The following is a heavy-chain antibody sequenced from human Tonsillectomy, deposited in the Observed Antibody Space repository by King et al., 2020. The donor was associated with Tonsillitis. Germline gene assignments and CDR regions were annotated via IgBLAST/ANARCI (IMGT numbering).Heavy chain of an antibody. CDR2: INPSGGPT. CDR1: GYTFTRYY. CDR3: AREDSYDILTGHMKNNWFDP. V-gene: IGHV1-46*01. D-gene: IGHD3-9*01. Sequence: QLVQSGAEMKKPGASVKVSCKASGYTFTRYYVHWVRQAPGQGLEWMGIINPSGGPTTYAQRFQGRVTMTRDTSTSTVYMELSSLRSEETAVCYCAREDSYDILTGHMKNNWFDPWGQGTQVTVSS. J-gene: IGHJ5*02.